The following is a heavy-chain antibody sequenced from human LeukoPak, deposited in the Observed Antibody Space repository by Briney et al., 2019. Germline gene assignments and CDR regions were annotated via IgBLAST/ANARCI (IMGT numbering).Heavy chain of an antibody. J-gene: IGHJ6*03. V-gene: IGHV4-39*01. CDR1: GYSISSGIYY. D-gene: IGHD2-2*01. CDR2: VFYGGST. CDR3: ASTQALGYCSSTSCYPWYYYYYMDV. Sequence: SETLSLTCAVSGYSISSGIYYWGWIRQPPGKGLEWIGSVFYGGSTYYNPSLKSRVTISVDTSKNQFSLQLSFLTAADTAVYYCASTQALGYCSSTSCYPWYYYYYMDVWGKGTTVTVSS.